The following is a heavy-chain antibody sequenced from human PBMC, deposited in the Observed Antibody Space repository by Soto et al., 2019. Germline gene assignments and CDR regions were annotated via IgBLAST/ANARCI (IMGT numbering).Heavy chain of an antibody. CDR1: GGTFSSYA. D-gene: IGHD3-10*01. Sequence: ASVKVSCKASGGTFSSYAISWVRQAPGQGLEWMGGIIPIFGTANYAQKFQGRVTITADESTSTAYMELSSLRSEDTAVYYCARDPYGSGSYSLPYYFDYWGQGTLVTVSS. J-gene: IGHJ4*02. CDR3: ARDPYGSGSYSLPYYFDY. CDR2: IIPIFGTA. V-gene: IGHV1-69*13.